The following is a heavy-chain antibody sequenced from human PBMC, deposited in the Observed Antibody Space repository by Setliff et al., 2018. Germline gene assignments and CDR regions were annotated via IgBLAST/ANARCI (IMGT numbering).Heavy chain of an antibody. CDR1: GFTFRSYW. CDR3: ARGYPVTFDI. V-gene: IGHV3-48*04. CDR2: ISRGGNTI. Sequence: GGSLRLSCAASGFTFRSYWMSWVRQAPGKGLEWVSYISRGGNTIYYADSVKGRFTISRDNAKNSLYLQMNSLRAEDTAVYYCARGYPVTFDIWGQGTMVTVSS. D-gene: IGHD1-1*01. J-gene: IGHJ3*02.